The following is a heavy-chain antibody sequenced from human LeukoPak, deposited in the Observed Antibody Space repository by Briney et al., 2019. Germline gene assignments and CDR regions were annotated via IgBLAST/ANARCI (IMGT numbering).Heavy chain of an antibody. CDR2: IYTSGRT. CDR3: VRENARSVPTAVSPLDD. J-gene: IGHJ4*02. Sequence: PSQTLSLTCTVSGGSIGSGPYYWSWIRQPAGKGLEWIGRIYTSGRTDYSPSLKSRVTISADTSKNHFSLMLSSVTAADTAVYYCVRENARSVPTAVSPLDDWGQGTLVTVSS. V-gene: IGHV4-61*02. CDR1: GGSIGSGPYY. D-gene: IGHD2-2*01.